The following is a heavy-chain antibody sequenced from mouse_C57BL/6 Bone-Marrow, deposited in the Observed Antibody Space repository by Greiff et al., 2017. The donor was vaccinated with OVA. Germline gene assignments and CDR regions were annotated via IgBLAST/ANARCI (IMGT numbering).Heavy chain of an antibody. J-gene: IGHJ2*01. V-gene: IGHV14-4*01. CDR2: IDPENGDT. D-gene: IGHD1-1*01. Sequence: EVQLQQSGAELVRPGASVKLSCTASGFNIKDDYMHWVKQRPEQGLEWIGWIDPENGDTEYASKFQGKATITADTSSNTAYLQLSSLTSEDTAVYYCTTYGWGFDYGGQGTTLTVSS. CDR1: GFNIKDDY. CDR3: TTYGWGFDY.